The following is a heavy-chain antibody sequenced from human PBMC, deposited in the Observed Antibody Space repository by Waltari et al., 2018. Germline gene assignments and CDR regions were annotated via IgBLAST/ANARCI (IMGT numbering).Heavy chain of an antibody. CDR2: IWYDGSQK. D-gene: IGHD3-22*01. Sequence: QVQLVASGGGVVQPGTSLSLSCAASGSTFSHYGLHWVRQAPGRGLEWVAMIWYDGSQKYYADSVKGRFTISRDNSRNTLYLQMNSLRVEDTAVYYCAREAFGYDSSGYFCDYWGLGTLVTVSS. CDR3: AREAFGYDSSGYFCDY. CDR1: GSTFSHYG. V-gene: IGHV3-33*01. J-gene: IGHJ4*02.